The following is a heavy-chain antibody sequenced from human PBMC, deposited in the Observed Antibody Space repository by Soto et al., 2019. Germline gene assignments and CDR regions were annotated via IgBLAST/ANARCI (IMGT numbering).Heavy chain of an antibody. Sequence: EVQLVESGGGLVQPGGSLRLSCAASGFTFTTYGIHWVRQAPGKGLGFVSAITSNGGSTYYADSVKGRCTISRDNSKNTVYLQMGSLSVEDMGVYYCARARRDCSSSSCYRCYFAYWGQGTLVTVSS. V-gene: IGHV3-64*07. J-gene: IGHJ4*02. CDR2: ITSNGGST. CDR1: GFTFTTYG. D-gene: IGHD2-2*01. CDR3: ARARRDCSSSSCYRCYFAY.